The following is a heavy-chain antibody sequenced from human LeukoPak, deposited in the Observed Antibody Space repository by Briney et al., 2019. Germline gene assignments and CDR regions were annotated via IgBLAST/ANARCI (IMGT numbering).Heavy chain of an antibody. CDR1: GFTFISYS. J-gene: IGHJ3*02. V-gene: IGHV3-21*01. Sequence: GGSLRLSCAASGFTFISYSMTWVRQAPGKGLEWVSYIDSSSSYIYYADSVKGRFTISRDNAKNSLYLQMNSLRAEDTAVYYCARDESSGYSSRGVFDIWGQGTMVTVSS. CDR3: ARDESSGYSSRGVFDI. D-gene: IGHD3-22*01. CDR2: IDSSSSYI.